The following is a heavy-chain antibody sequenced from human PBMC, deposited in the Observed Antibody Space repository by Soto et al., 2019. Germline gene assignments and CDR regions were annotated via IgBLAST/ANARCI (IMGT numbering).Heavy chain of an antibody. D-gene: IGHD3-22*01. J-gene: IGHJ3*02. CDR1: GFTFSSHA. CDR3: AKDAAPYYYFSSGFDI. V-gene: IGHV3-23*01. Sequence: GGSLRLSCPASGFTFSSHAMGWVRQAPGKGLEWASTISSDGSTYYADSVKGRFTISRDDSKNTLFLQMKSLRAEDTAIYFCAKDAAPYYYFSSGFDIWGQGTMVTVSS. CDR2: ISSDGST.